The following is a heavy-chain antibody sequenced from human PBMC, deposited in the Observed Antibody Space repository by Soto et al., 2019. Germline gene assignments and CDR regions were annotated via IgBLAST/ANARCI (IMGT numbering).Heavy chain of an antibody. V-gene: IGHV1-69*02. CDR2: IIHILGIA. D-gene: IGHD2-2*01. Sequence: QVQLVQSGAEVKKPGSSVKVSCKASGGTFSSYTISWVRQAPGQGLEWMGRIIHILGIANYAQKFQGRVTITEDKSTSTAYMELSSLRSEDTAVYYCARPSGCSSTSCYAGVYYYYGMDVWGQGTTVTVSS. CDR3: ARPSGCSSTSCYAGVYYYYGMDV. CDR1: GGTFSSYT. J-gene: IGHJ6*02.